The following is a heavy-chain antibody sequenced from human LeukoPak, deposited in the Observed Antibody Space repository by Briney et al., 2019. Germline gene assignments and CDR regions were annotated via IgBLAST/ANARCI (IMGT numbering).Heavy chain of an antibody. V-gene: IGHV3-23*01. CDR3: AKKGIAAAGANLFDY. Sequence: GGSLRLSCAASGFTFSSYAMSWVRQAPGKGLEWVSAISGSGGSTYYADSVKGRFTISRDNTKNTLYLQMNSLRAEDTAVYYCAKKGIAAAGANLFDYWGQGTLVTVSS. CDR1: GFTFSSYA. D-gene: IGHD6-13*01. J-gene: IGHJ4*02. CDR2: ISGSGGST.